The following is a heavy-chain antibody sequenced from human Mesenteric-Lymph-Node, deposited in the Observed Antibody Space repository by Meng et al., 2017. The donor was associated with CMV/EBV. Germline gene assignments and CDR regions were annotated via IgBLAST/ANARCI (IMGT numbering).Heavy chain of an antibody. Sequence: GESLKISCAASGFTFSSYWMSWVRQAPGKGLEWVANIKQDGSEKYYVDSVKGRFTISRDNAKNTLYLQLNGLRAEDTAVYYCARVYDYLWGSNYYYYYGMDVWGQGTTVTVSS. CDR1: GFTFSSYW. V-gene: IGHV3-7*01. D-gene: IGHD3-16*01. J-gene: IGHJ6*02. CDR3: ARVYDYLWGSNYYYYYGMDV. CDR2: IKQDGSEK.